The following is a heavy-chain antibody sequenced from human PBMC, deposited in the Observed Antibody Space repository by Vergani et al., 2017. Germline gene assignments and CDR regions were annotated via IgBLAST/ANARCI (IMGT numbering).Heavy chain of an antibody. CDR3: AKGVVPAAKALYYYYGMDV. J-gene: IGHJ6*02. CDR1: GFNFPSFT. CDR2: ISGSGGST. Sequence: EAYLVQSGGGLVTPGGSLRLSCAASGFNFPSFTMNWVRQAPGRGLEWVSAISGSGGSTYYADSVKGRFTISRDNSKNTLYLQMNSLRAEDTAVYYCAKGVVPAAKALYYYYGMDVWGQGTTVTVSS. V-gene: IGHV3-23*04. D-gene: IGHD2-2*01.